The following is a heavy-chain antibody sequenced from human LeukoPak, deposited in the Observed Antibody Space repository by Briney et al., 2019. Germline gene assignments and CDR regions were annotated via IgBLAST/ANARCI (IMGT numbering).Heavy chain of an antibody. D-gene: IGHD2-8*01. V-gene: IGHV3-23*01. Sequence: PGGSLRLSCAASGFTFSNYAIYWVRQAPGKGLEGVSGISGSGGATIYADSVKGRFTISRDNSQNTLYLQMNSLRAEDTAVYFCAKGNRANGAHFFDYWGQGTLVTVSS. CDR1: GFTFSNYA. CDR3: AKGNRANGAHFFDY. CDR2: ISGSGGAT. J-gene: IGHJ4*02.